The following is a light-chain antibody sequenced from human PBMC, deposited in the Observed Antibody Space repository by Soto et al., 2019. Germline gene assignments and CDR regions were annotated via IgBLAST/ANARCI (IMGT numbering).Light chain of an antibody. Sequence: ESVLTQSPGTLSFAPGEGATDTCRVSQSINSKSLVWYQRKFGQAPMLLIYNTSSRATGIADRFSGSGSGTDFTVSISRLEPEDFAVYYCQHYGGSFIFGPGTKVDIK. J-gene: IGKJ3*01. V-gene: IGKV3-20*01. CDR1: QSINSKS. CDR2: NTS. CDR3: QHYGGSFI.